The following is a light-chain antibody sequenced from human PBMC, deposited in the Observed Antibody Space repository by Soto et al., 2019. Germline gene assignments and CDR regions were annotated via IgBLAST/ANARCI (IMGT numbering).Light chain of an antibody. CDR2: NTN. Sequence: QAVVTQEPSFSVSPGGTVTFTCGLSSGSVSTNYYPSWYQQTPGQAPRTRIYNTNSRSSGVPDRFSGSILGNKAALTITGAKADDESDYYCVLYMGLGISVFGGGTQLTVL. V-gene: IGLV8-61*01. J-gene: IGLJ2*01. CDR3: VLYMGLGISV. CDR1: SGSVSTNYY.